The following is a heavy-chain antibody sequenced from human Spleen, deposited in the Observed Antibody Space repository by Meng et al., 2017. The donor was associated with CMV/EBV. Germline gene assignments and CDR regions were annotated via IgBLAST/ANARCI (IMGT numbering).Heavy chain of an antibody. J-gene: IGHJ1*01. V-gene: IGHV3-23*01. CDR3: AKGVGRMYFQH. Sequence: GESLKISCAASGFTFSSYAMSWVRQAPGKGLEWVSAISGSGGSTYYADSVKGRFTISRDNSKNTLYLQMNSLRAEDTGVYYCAKGVGRMYFQHWGQGTLVTVSS. D-gene: IGHD1-26*01. CDR2: ISGSGGST. CDR1: GFTFSSYA.